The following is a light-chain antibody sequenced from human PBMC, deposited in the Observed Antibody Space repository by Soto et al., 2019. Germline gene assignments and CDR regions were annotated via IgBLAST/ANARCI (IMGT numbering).Light chain of an antibody. V-gene: IGKV1-5*03. Sequence: DIQMTEXXCTLSPSGGATVPIPCRASQNVDVWLAWYQQKPGKAPELLIYMASALHSGVPSRFSGSGSGTDFTLTISSLQPDDFATYYCQHYNSYSEAFGQGTKVDTK. CDR2: MAS. CDR1: QNVDVW. J-gene: IGKJ1*01. CDR3: QHYNSYSEA.